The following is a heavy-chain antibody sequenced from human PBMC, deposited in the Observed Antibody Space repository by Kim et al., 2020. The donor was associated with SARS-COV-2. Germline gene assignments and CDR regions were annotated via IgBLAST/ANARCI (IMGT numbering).Heavy chain of an antibody. CDR1: GFTFRSYW. Sequence: GGSLRLSCAASGFTFRSYWMHWVRQAPGKGLVWVSRIDNDGTSTTYADSVKGRFTISRDNAKNTLYLQMNSLRAEDTAVYYCATLGGASGFWGQGTLVTV. CDR3: ATLGGASGF. V-gene: IGHV3-74*01. J-gene: IGHJ4*02. D-gene: IGHD3-10*01. CDR2: IDNDGTST.